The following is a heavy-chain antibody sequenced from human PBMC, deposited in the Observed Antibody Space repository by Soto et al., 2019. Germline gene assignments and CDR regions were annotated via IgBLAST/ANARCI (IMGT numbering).Heavy chain of an antibody. CDR1: GFTFSDYY. CDR3: ARDYYDSSGYYYYFDY. Sequence: GGSLRLSCAASGFTFSDYYMNWIRQAPGKGLEWVSYISSSGNTIYYADSMKGRFTISRDNAKNSLYLQMNSLRAEDTAVYYCARDYYDSSGYYYYFDYWGQGALVTVSS. V-gene: IGHV3-11*01. D-gene: IGHD3-22*01. CDR2: ISSSGNTI. J-gene: IGHJ4*02.